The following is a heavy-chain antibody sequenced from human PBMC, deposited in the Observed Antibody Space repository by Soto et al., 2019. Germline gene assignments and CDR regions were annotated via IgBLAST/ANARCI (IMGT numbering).Heavy chain of an antibody. J-gene: IGHJ4*02. V-gene: IGHV3-23*01. CDR2: ISGDGGKL. D-gene: IGHD6-13*01. CDR1: GFTFSSDA. CDR3: AKRATGSSWYVFDY. Sequence: EVQLLESGGALVQPGGSLRLSCAASGFTFSSDAMSWVRQAPGKGLEWVSTISGDGGKLYYADSVKGRFTVSRDNSKNTLYLQMNSLRAEDTAIYYCAKRATGSSWYVFDYWGQGTLFTVSS.